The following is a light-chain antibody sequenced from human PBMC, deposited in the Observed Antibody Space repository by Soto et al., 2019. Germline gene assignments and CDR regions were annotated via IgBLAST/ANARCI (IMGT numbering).Light chain of an antibody. CDR3: QQYNDYST. V-gene: IGKV1-5*03. CDR2: KAS. CDR1: QTISSW. J-gene: IGKJ1*01. Sequence: DIQMTQSPSTLSASVGDRVTITCRASQTISSWLAWYQQKPGKAPKLLIYKASSLESGVPSRFSGSGSGTEFTLTISSLQTDEFATYYCQQYNDYSTFGQGTKVEI.